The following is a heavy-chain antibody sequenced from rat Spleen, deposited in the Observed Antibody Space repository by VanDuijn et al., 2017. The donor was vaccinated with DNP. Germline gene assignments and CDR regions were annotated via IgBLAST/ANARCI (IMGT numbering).Heavy chain of an antibody. CDR1: GFTFSFYG. CDR3: ARPNYGGYEGWFAY. Sequence: EVQLVESGGGLVQPGNSLKLSCAASGFTFSFYGMAWVRQAPKKGLEWVASISASGGSTSYRDSVKGRFTISRDNAKNSLYLQMDSLRSEDTATYYCARPNYGGYEGWFAYWGQGTLVTVSS. V-gene: IGHV5S23*01. CDR2: ISASGGST. J-gene: IGHJ3*01. D-gene: IGHD1-11*01.